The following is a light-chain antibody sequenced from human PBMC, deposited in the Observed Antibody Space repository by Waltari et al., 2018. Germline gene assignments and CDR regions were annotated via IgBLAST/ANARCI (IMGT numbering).Light chain of an antibody. CDR3: MQALHTPT. CDR1: QSLLHSNGYNY. CDR2: LGC. Sequence: DIVMTQSPLSLPVTPGKPASISCRSSQSLLHSNGYNYLDWYLQKPGQSPQLLIYLGCNRASGVPDRFSGSGSGTDFTLKISRVEAEDVGVYYCMQALHTPTFGQGTKVEIK. J-gene: IGKJ1*01. V-gene: IGKV2-28*01.